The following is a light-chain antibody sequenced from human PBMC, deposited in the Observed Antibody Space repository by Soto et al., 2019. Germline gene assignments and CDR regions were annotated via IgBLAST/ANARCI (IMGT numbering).Light chain of an antibody. J-gene: IGLJ3*02. V-gene: IGLV1-40*01. CDR1: SSNIGAGYP. CDR3: AAWDDSLSGWV. Sequence: QSVLTQPPSVSGAPGQRVTISCTGSSSNIGAGYPVHWYQQLPGTAPKLLVAGNRPSGVPDRFSGSKSGTSASLAISGLPSEDEADYYCAAWDDSLSGWVFGGGTKVTVL. CDR2: G.